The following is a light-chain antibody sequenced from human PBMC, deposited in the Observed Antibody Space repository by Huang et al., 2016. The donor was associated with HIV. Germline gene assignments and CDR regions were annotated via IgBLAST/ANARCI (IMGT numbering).Light chain of an antibody. V-gene: IGKV3-15*01. J-gene: IGKJ1*01. CDR2: GAS. CDR3: QQYNNWPRT. Sequence: EIVMTQSPATLSVSPGERATLSCRASQRVSSNLAWYQQTPGQAPRLLIYGASTRATGIPARFSGSGSGTEFTLTISSPQSEDFAVYYCQQYNNWPRTFGQGTKVEIK. CDR1: QRVSSN.